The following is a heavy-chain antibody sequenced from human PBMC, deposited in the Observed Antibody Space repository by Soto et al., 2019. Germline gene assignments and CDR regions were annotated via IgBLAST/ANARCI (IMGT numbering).Heavy chain of an antibody. Sequence: SETLSLTCTVSGGSITGYYWSWIRQPAGRGLEWIGRVHHTGYTTYNPSLRGRVTMSLDTSKNQISLKLTSVTAADTAVYYCAKDPLEGGWAARPGSWFDPWGLGTLVTVSS. J-gene: IGHJ5*02. CDR3: AKDPLEGGWAARPGSWFDP. CDR2: VHHTGYT. D-gene: IGHD6-6*01. CDR1: GGSITGYY. V-gene: IGHV4-4*07.